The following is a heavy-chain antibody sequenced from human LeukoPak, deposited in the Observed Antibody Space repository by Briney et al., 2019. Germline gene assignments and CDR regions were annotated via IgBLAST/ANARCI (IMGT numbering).Heavy chain of an antibody. CDR1: GYTFTSYA. D-gene: IGHD3-10*01. Sequence: ASVKVSCKASGYTFTSYAMHWVRQAPGQRLEWMGWINAGNGNTKYSQKFQGRVTITRDTSASTAYMELRSLRSDDTAVYYCARYQTRITMVRGVPDYWGQGTLVTVSS. V-gene: IGHV1-3*01. CDR3: ARYQTRITMVRGVPDY. CDR2: INAGNGNT. J-gene: IGHJ4*02.